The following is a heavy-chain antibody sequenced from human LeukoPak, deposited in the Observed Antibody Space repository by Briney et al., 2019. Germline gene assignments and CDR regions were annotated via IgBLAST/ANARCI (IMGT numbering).Heavy chain of an antibody. CDR2: ITPIFGTA. D-gene: IGHD4-23*01. CDR3: ARGWLAETTVVTPYNY. J-gene: IGHJ4*02. CDR1: GGTFSSHT. Sequence: SVTVSCKASGGTFSSHTISWVRQTPGQGLEWMGGITPIFGTAKYAQKFQGRVTITAVESMSTAYMELSSLRSEDTAVYYCARGWLAETTVVTPYNYWGQGTLVTVSS. V-gene: IGHV1-69*13.